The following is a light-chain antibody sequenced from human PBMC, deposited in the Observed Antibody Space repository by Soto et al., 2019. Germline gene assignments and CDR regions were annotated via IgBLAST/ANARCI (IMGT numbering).Light chain of an antibody. V-gene: IGKV3-20*01. J-gene: IGKJ5*01. CDR3: QQCGSSPH. CDR1: QSVSSSY. Sequence: EIVLTQSPGTLSLSPGERATLSCRASQSVSSSYLAWYQQKPGQAPRLLIYGASSRATGIPDGFSGSGSGTDFTLTISRLEPEDFAVYYCQQCGSSPHFGQGTRLEIK. CDR2: GAS.